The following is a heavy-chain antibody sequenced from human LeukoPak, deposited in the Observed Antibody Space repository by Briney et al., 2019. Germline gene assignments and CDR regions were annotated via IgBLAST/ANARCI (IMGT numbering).Heavy chain of an antibody. D-gene: IGHD5-18*01. CDR3: ARPGYSYGRYFDY. CDR1: GFTFSSYW. J-gene: IGHJ4*02. CDR2: INSDGSST. Sequence: PGGSLRLSCADSGFTFSSYWMHWVRQAPGKGLVWVSRINSDGSSTSYADSVKGRFTISRDNAKNTLYLQMNSLRAEDTAVYYCARPGYSYGRYFDYWGQGTLVTVSS. V-gene: IGHV3-74*01.